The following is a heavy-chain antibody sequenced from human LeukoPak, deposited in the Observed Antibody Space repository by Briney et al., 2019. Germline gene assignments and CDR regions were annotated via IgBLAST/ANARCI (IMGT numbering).Heavy chain of an antibody. V-gene: IGHV3-23*01. J-gene: IGHJ4*02. D-gene: IGHD3-16*01. CDR3: ASRRGPEMLIVFDF. CDR1: GLTLSNYP. CDR2: VSGRDGRI. Sequence: PGGSLRLSCIASGLTLSNYPMSWVRQAPGKGLEWVSTVSGRDGRIDYADSVKGRFTISRDNSKSTLYPQMNTLRAEDTALYYCASRRGPEMLIVFDFWGQGTLVTVSS.